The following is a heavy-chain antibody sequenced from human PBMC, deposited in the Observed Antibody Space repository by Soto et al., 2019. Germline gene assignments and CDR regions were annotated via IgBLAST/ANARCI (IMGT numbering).Heavy chain of an antibody. CDR1: GFTFATYG. V-gene: IGHV3-30*18. CDR2: ISNDGTNK. CDR3: AKIQWGVFSNSFGY. D-gene: IGHD3-16*01. J-gene: IGHJ4*02. Sequence: QVQLVESGGGVVQPGRSLRLSCAASGFTFATYGMHWVRQAPGKGLEWVASISNDGTNKYYADSVKGRFTISRDNSKNTLYLQRNSLGAEDTAVYYCAKIQWGVFSNSFGYWGQGTLVTVSS.